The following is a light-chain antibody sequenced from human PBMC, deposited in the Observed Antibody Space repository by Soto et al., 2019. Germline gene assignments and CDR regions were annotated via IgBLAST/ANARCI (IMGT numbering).Light chain of an antibody. Sequence: APDQPSTVYGYPGRSIPISSTGTNSEVVGYNYVSWYQQHPGKAPKFMIYDVSNRPSGVSNRFSGSKSGNTASLTISGLQAEDEADYYCSSYTTCTTRQIVFVNGTNVPVL. CDR2: DVS. CDR1: NSEVVGYNY. V-gene: IGLV2-14*01. J-gene: IGLJ1*01. CDR3: SSYTTCTTRQIV.